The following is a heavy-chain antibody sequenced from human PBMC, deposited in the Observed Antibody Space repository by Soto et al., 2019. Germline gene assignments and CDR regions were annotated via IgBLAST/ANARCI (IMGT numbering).Heavy chain of an antibody. CDR2: IRSKAYGGTT. D-gene: IGHD2-2*01. V-gene: IGHV3-49*03. Sequence: EVQLVESGGGLVQPGRSLRLSCTASGFTFGDYAMSWFRQAPGKGLEWVGFIRSKAYGGTTEYAASVKGRFTISRDDSKSIAYLQMNSLKTEDTAVYYCTRVTQKFSVVVPAATQGWGQGTLVTVSS. CDR1: GFTFGDYA. J-gene: IGHJ4*02. CDR3: TRVTQKFSVVVPAATQG.